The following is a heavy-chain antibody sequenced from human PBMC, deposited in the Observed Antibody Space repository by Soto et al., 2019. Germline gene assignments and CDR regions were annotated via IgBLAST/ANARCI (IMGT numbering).Heavy chain of an antibody. D-gene: IGHD3-22*01. J-gene: IGHJ5*02. CDR2: IYHSGST. CDR1: GYSISSGYY. V-gene: IGHV4-38-2*01. Sequence: SETLSLTCAVSGYSISSGYYWGWIRQPPGKGLEWIGSIYHSGSTYYNPSLKSRVTISVDTSKNQFSLKLSSVTAADTAVYYCARAPRELLYDSSGYYFRWFDPWGQGTLVT. CDR3: ARAPRELLYDSSGYYFRWFDP.